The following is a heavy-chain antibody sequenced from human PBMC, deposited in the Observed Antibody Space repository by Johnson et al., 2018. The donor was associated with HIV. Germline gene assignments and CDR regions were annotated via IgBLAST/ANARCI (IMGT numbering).Heavy chain of an antibody. J-gene: IGHJ3*01. D-gene: IGHD6-19*01. CDR3: AKDFCSGCADAFDF. CDR2: ISYDGSEK. V-gene: IGHV3-30*04. CDR1: GFTFSSYA. Sequence: VQLVESGGGVVQPGRSLRLSCAASGFTFSSYAMHWVRQAPGKGLEWVAVISYDGSEKLFADSVKGGFTISRDSSKTKLYLQMNSLRTEDAALYYCAKDFCSGCADAFDFWGQWTGVTISS.